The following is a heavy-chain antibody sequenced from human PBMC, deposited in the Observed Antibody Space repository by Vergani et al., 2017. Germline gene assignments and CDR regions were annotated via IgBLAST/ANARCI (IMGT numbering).Heavy chain of an antibody. CDR3: ARVSGWKSGYFDY. V-gene: IGHV4-59*01. Sequence: QVQLQESGPGLVKPSETLSLTCTVSGGSISSYYWGWIRQPPGKGLEWIGSIYYSGSTNYNPSLKSRVTISVDTSKNQFSLKLSSVTAADTAVYYCARVSGWKSGYFDYWGQGTLVTVSS. CDR1: GGSISSYY. D-gene: IGHD6-19*01. CDR2: IYYSGST. J-gene: IGHJ4*02.